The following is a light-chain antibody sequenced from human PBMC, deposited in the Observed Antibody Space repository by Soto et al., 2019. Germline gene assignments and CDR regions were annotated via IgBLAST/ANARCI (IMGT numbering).Light chain of an antibody. CDR1: QIIKTFY. CDR2: GVY. J-gene: IGKJ5*01. CDR3: QFYGSSLIT. V-gene: IGKV3-20*01. Sequence: IVFTQSPGTLSLSPGETATLSCRASQIIKTFYFGWYQQKPGQSPRLFIYGVYSRATGTPDRFSGSGSGTDFTLTISRLEPEDSAVYYCQFYGSSLITFGQGTRLEIK.